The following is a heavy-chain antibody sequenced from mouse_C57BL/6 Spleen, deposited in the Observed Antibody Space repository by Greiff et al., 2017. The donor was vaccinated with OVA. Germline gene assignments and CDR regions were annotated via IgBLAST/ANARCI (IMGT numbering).Heavy chain of an antibody. CDR1: GFTFSDYG. CDR3: ARRGYGSSYHYAMDY. CDR2: NSSGSSTI. D-gene: IGHD1-1*01. V-gene: IGHV5-17*01. J-gene: IGHJ4*01. Sequence: VQLKESGGGLVKPGGSLKLSRAASGFTFSDYGMHWVRQAPEKGLEWVAYNSSGSSTIYYADTVKGRFTISRDNAKNTLFLQMTSLRSEDTAMYYCARRGYGSSYHYAMDYWGQGTSVTVSS.